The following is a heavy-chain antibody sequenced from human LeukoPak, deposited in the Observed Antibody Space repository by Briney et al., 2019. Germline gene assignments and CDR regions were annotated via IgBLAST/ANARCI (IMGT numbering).Heavy chain of an antibody. Sequence: SETLSLTCAVYGGSFSGYYWSWIRQPPGKGLEWIGEINHSGSTNHNPSLKSRVTISVDTSKNQFSLKLSSVTAADTAVYYCARGGLPLRYFDWLLRSGFDYWGQGTLVTVSS. CDR2: INHSGST. V-gene: IGHV4-34*01. D-gene: IGHD3-9*01. CDR3: ARGGLPLRYFDWLLRSGFDY. CDR1: GGSFSGYY. J-gene: IGHJ4*02.